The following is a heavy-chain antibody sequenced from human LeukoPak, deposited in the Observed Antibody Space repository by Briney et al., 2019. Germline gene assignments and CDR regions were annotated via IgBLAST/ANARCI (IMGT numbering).Heavy chain of an antibody. V-gene: IGHV4-4*07. D-gene: IGHD6-19*01. CDR3: AREGYSSGWDRGYFDP. CDR1: GDPISSFY. CDR2: IYRSGNT. Sequence: SETLSLTCIVSGDPISSFYWSWVRQPAGKGLEWIGRIYRSGNTNYNPSLKSRVTMSVDTSKNQFSLKLTSVTAVDSAVYYCAREGYSSGWDRGYFDPWGQGTLVTVSS. J-gene: IGHJ5*02.